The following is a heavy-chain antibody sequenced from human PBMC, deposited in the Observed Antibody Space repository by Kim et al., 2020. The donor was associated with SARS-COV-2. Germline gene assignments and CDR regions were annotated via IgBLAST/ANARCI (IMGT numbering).Heavy chain of an antibody. CDR3: AVAVGSTVAY. V-gene: IGHV4-59*12. CDR1: GGSISSYY. D-gene: IGHD6-19*01. J-gene: IGHJ4*02. CDR2: IYNSGST. Sequence: SETLSLTCTVSGGSISSYYWSWIRQPPGKGLEWIGHIYNSGSTNYNPSLKSRVTISIDTSKNQFSLKLSSVTAADTAVYYCAVAVGSTVAYWGQGALV.